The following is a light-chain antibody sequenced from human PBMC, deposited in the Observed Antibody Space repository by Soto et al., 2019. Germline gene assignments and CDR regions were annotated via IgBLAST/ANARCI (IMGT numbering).Light chain of an antibody. CDR3: QQRSNWPPIP. V-gene: IGKV3-11*01. CDR2: DAS. Sequence: IVLTQSPATLSLSPGGIATLSVRASQSVSSYLAWYQQKPGQAPRLLIYDASNRATGIPARFSGSGSGTDFTLTISSLEPEDFAVYYCQQRSNWPPIPFGQGTRLEVK. CDR1: QSVSSY. J-gene: IGKJ5*01.